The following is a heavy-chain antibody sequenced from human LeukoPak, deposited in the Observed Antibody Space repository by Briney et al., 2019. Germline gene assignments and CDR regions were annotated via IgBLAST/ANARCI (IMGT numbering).Heavy chain of an antibody. V-gene: IGHV3-23*01. J-gene: IGHJ4*02. CDR3: ATPLDYYDRSDSHQGGD. D-gene: IGHD3-22*01. CDR2: VNGNGGST. Sequence: GGSLRLSCAASGFSFSTYAMSWVRQAPGKGLEWVSGVNGNGGSTSYADSVKGRFTIFRDNSKNTVYLQMNSLRAEDTAVYYCATPLDYYDRSDSHQGGDWGQGTLVTVSS. CDR1: GFSFSTYA.